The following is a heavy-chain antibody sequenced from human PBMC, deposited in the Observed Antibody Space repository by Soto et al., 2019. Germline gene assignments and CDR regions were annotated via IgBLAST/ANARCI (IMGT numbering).Heavy chain of an antibody. D-gene: IGHD3-22*01. CDR1: GGSIDSSDW. CDR2: IHHSGTT. Sequence: PSETLSLTCAVSGGSIDSSDWWSWVRQPPGKGLEWIGEIHHSGTTNYNPSLRSRVTISTDKSKNQFSLTLTSLTAADTAVYYCARSYYANGFFDYWGQGTLVTVSS. J-gene: IGHJ4*02. V-gene: IGHV4-4*02. CDR3: ARSYYANGFFDY.